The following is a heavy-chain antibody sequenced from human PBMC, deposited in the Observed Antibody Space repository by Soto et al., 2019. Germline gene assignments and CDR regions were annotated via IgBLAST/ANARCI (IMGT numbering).Heavy chain of an antibody. CDR3: ARDYLLHIAVTGDYYYYGMDV. J-gene: IGHJ6*02. V-gene: IGHV3-48*02. CDR2: ISSSSSTI. D-gene: IGHD6-19*01. CDR1: GFTFSTYS. Sequence: EVQLVESGGGLVQPGGSLRLSCAASGFTFSTYSRNWVRQAPGKGLEWVSYISSSSSTIYYAGSVKGRFTISRDNAKNSLYLQMNSLRDEDTAVYYCARDYLLHIAVTGDYYYYGMDVWGQGTTVTVSS.